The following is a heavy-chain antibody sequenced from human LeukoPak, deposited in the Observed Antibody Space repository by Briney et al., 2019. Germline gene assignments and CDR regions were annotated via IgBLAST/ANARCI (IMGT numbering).Heavy chain of an antibody. CDR1: GGSFSGYY. D-gene: IGHD3-10*01. CDR3: ARDLLYYGSGSYYNSDAFDI. J-gene: IGHJ3*02. V-gene: IGHV4-59*01. CDR2: IYYSGST. Sequence: SETLSLTCAVYGGSFSGYYWSWIRQPPGKGLEWIGYIYYSGSTNYNPSLKSRVTISVDTSKNQFSLKLSSVTAADTAVYYCARDLLYYGSGSYYNSDAFDIWGQGTMVTVSS.